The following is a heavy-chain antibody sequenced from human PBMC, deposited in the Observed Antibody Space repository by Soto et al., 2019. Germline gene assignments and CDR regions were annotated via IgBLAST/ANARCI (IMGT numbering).Heavy chain of an antibody. D-gene: IGHD1-1*01. CDR3: AKDRDQQLYGADFDC. V-gene: IGHV3-23*04. CDR1: GFTLTSTV. Sequence: EVRLVESGGTLVQPGGSLRLSCAASGFTLTSTVMSWVRQAPGKGLEWVSGLSGSGDDTFYADSVKGRFTISRDNSKNTVYLQMNSLTVEDTAIYYCAKDRDQQLYGADFDCWGQGTLVTVSS. J-gene: IGHJ4*02. CDR2: LSGSGDDT.